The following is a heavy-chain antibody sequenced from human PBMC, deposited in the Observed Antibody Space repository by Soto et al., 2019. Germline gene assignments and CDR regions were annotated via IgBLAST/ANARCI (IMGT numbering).Heavy chain of an antibody. V-gene: IGHV3-7*01. Sequence: PGGSLRLSCAASGFTFSSYWMSWVRQAPGKGLEWVANIKQDGSEKYYVDSVKGRFTISRDNAKNSLYLQMNSLRAEDTAVYYCARVPEPNWNYDLAYIDYWGQGTLVTVSS. CDR2: IKQDGSEK. CDR1: GFTFSSYW. CDR3: ARVPEPNWNYDLAYIDY. D-gene: IGHD1-7*01. J-gene: IGHJ4*02.